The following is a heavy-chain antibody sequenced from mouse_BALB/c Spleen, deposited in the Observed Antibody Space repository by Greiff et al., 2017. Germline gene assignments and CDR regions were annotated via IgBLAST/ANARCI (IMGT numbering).Heavy chain of an antibody. V-gene: IGHV1-54*01. J-gene: IGHJ1*01. CDR3: ARRYFDV. CDR1: GYAFTNYL. CDR2: INPASGGT. Sequence: QVQLQQSGAELVRPGTSVKVSCKASGYAFTNYLIEWVKQRPGQGLEWIGVINPASGGTNYNEKFKGKATLTADKSSSTAYMQLSSLTSDDSAVYFCARRYFDVWGAGTTVTVSA.